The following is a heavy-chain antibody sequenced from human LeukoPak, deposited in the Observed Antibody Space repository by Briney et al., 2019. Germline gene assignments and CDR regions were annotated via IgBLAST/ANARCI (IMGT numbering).Heavy chain of an antibody. V-gene: IGHV1-18*01. CDR2: ISAYNGNT. CDR3: ARAPAVVVPAATYYYYYYMDV. J-gene: IGHJ6*03. CDR1: GYTFTTYG. Sequence: ASVKVSCKASGYTFTTYGISWVRQAPGQGLEWMGWISAYNGNTNYAQKLQGRVTMTTDTSTSTAYMELRSLRSDDTAVYYCARAPAVVVPAATYYYYYYMDVWGKGTTVTVSS. D-gene: IGHD2-2*01.